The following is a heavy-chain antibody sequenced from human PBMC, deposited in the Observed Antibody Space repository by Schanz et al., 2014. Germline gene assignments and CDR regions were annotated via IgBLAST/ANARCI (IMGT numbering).Heavy chain of an antibody. CDR3: AKDSTRIDIVLVPTAIDY. D-gene: IGHD2-2*01. CDR2: ISSSSSYI. J-gene: IGHJ4*02. CDR1: GFTFSSYS. Sequence: VQMVESGGGVVQPGRSLRLSCAASGFTFSSYSMNWVRQAPGKGLEWVSSISSSSSYIYYADSVKGRFTISRDNSKNTLYLHMNTLRSEDTAVYYCAKDSTRIDIVLVPTAIDYWGQGTLVTVSS. V-gene: IGHV3-21*01.